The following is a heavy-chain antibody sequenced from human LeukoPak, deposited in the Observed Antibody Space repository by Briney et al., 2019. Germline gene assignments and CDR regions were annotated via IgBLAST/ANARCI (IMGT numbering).Heavy chain of an antibody. CDR1: GFTFSSYA. CDR2: ISGSGGST. Sequence: PGGSLRLSCAASGFTFSSYAMSWVRQAPGKGLEWVSAISGSGGSTYYADSVKGRFTISRDNAKNSLYLQMNSLRAEDTAVYYCARGDTAMVTAHDAFDIWGQGTMVTVSS. CDR3: ARGDTAMVTAHDAFDI. J-gene: IGHJ3*02. V-gene: IGHV3-23*01. D-gene: IGHD5-18*01.